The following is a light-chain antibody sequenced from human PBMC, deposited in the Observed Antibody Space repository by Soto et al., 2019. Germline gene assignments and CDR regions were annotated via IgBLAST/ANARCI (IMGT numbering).Light chain of an antibody. Sequence: QSVLTQPPSVSGAPGQRVTISCTGSSSNIGAGYDVHWYQQLPGTAPKLLIYGNTNRPSGVPDRFSGSKSGTSVFLAITGLQAEDEADYYCQSYDSSLSGVVFGGGTKLTVL. V-gene: IGLV1-40*01. CDR1: SSNIGAGYD. CDR2: GNT. J-gene: IGLJ2*01. CDR3: QSYDSSLSGVV.